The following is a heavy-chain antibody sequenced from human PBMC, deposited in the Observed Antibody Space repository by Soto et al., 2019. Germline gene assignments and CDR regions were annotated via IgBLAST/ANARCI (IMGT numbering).Heavy chain of an antibody. D-gene: IGHD3-22*01. Sequence: GGSLRLSCAASGFTFSDYYMSWIRQAPGKGLEWVSYISSGGSPIYYTDSVKGRFTISRDNAENSLYLQMNSLRAEDAAVYYCAKLQNYYDSSGRLYYLDYWGQGTQVTVSS. CDR3: AKLQNYYDSSGRLYYLDY. CDR2: ISSGGSPI. CDR1: GFTFSDYY. J-gene: IGHJ4*02. V-gene: IGHV3-11*01.